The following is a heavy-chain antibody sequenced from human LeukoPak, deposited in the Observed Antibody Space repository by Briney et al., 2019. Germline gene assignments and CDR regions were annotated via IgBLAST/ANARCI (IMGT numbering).Heavy chain of an antibody. CDR1: GGTFSSYA. CDR2: IIPIFGTA. V-gene: IGHV1-69*05. Sequence: SVKVSCKASGGTFSSYAISWVRQAPGQGLEWMGGIIPIFGTANYAQKFQGRVTITTDEYTSTAYMELSSLRSEDTAVYYCARRPSSGYYAFDIWGQGTMVTVSS. J-gene: IGHJ3*02. D-gene: IGHD3-22*01. CDR3: ARRPSSGYYAFDI.